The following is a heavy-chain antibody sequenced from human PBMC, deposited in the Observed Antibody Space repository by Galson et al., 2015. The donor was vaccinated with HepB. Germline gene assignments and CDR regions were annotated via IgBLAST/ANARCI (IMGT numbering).Heavy chain of an antibody. Sequence: SVKVSCKVSGYTLTELSMHWVRQAPGKGLEWMGGFDPEDGETIYAQKFQGRVTMTEDTSTDTAYMELSSLRSEDTAVYYCATGVVRGAGAEYYYYGMDVWGQGTTVTVPS. CDR2: FDPEDGET. D-gene: IGHD3-10*01. V-gene: IGHV1-24*01. J-gene: IGHJ6*02. CDR1: GYTLTELS. CDR3: ATGVVRGAGAEYYYYGMDV.